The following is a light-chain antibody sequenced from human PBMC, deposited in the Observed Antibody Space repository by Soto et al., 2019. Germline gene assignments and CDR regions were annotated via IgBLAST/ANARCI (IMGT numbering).Light chain of an antibody. V-gene: IGKV1-39*01. CDR3: QQSYSTPVFT. J-gene: IGKJ3*01. CDR1: QRISSY. CDR2: GAT. Sequence: DIQMTQSPSSLSASVGDRVNITCRAGQRISSYLNWYQQKPGKAPKLLIYGATSLQSGVPSRFSGRGSGTDFTLTISTLQPEDFATYYCQQSYSTPVFTFGPGTNVDI.